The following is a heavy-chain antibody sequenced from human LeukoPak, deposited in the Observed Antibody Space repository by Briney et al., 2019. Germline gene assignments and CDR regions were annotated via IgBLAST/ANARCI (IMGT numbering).Heavy chain of an antibody. Sequence: SETLSLTCTVSGGSISPYYWSWIRQAPGKGLEWIGYIYYSGSINYNPSLKSRVTISVDTSKNQFSLKVRSVTAADTAMYYCARRVAATGSFDYWGQGILVAVSS. CDR1: GGSISPYY. J-gene: IGHJ4*02. CDR3: ARRVAATGSFDY. D-gene: IGHD6-13*01. V-gene: IGHV4-59*08. CDR2: IYYSGSI.